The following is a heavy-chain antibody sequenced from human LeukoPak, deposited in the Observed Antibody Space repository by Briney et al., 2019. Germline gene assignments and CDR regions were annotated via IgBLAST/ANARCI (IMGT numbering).Heavy chain of an antibody. J-gene: IGHJ3*02. CDR1: GFTFDNYG. D-gene: IGHD3-22*01. Sequence: GGSLRLSCAASGFTFDNYGMSWVRQAPGKELEWVSGINWNGGSTGYADSVKGRFTIPRDNAKNSLYLQMNSLRAEDTALYYCARIDTYYYDSSGYYSAFDIWGQGTIVTVSS. CDR2: INWNGGST. V-gene: IGHV3-20*04. CDR3: ARIDTYYYDSSGYYSAFDI.